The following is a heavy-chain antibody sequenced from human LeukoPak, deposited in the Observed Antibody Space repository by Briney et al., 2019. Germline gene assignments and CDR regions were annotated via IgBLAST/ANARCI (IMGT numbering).Heavy chain of an antibody. CDR2: IYYSGST. Sequence: SETLSLTCTVSGGSISSYYWSWIRQPPGKGLEWIGYIYYSGSTNYNPSLKSRVTISVDTSKNQFSLKLSSVTAADTAVYYCARQILRGYSYGYYFDYWGQGTLVTVSS. CDR1: GGSISSYY. V-gene: IGHV4-59*08. CDR3: ARQILRGYSYGYYFDY. D-gene: IGHD5-18*01. J-gene: IGHJ4*02.